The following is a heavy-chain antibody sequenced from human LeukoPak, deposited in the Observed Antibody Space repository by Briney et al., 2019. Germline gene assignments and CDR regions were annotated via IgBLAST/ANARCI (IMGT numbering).Heavy chain of an antibody. CDR3: ARAYGAWDY. Sequence: PSETLSLTCAVYGGSLSGYYWSWISQPPGKGLEWIGEINHSGSTNYNPSLKSRVTISVDTSKNQFSLKLSSVTAADTAVYYCARAYGAWDYWGQGALVTVSS. J-gene: IGHJ4*02. CDR1: GGSLSGYY. V-gene: IGHV4-34*01. CDR2: INHSGST. D-gene: IGHD4-17*01.